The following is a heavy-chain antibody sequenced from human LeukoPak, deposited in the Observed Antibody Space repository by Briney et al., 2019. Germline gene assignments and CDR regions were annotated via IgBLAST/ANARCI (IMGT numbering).Heavy chain of an antibody. V-gene: IGHV4-34*01. CDR1: GESFSGYY. J-gene: IGHJ4*02. Sequence: SESLSLTCAVYGESFSGYYWSWIRQPPGKGLEWVGEISHSGSTNYNPSLTSRVTISVDTSKNQFSLKLSSVTAADTAVYYCARGRRGYCSSTSCQGVYFDYWGQGTLVTVSS. CDR2: ISHSGST. D-gene: IGHD2-2*01. CDR3: ARGRRGYCSSTSCQGVYFDY.